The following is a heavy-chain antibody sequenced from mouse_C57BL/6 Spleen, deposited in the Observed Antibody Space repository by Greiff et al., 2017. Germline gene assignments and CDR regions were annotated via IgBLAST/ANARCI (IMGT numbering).Heavy chain of an antibody. CDR2: IWGVGST. CDR1: GFSLTSYG. V-gene: IGHV2-6*01. CDR3: ASGYGNYGVFAY. D-gene: IGHD2-1*01. J-gene: IGHJ3*01. Sequence: VQGVESGPGLVAPSQSLSITCTVSGFSLTSYGVDWVRQSPGKGLEWLGVIWGVGSTNYNSALNSRLSISKDNSKSQVFLKMNSLQTDDTAMYYCASGYGNYGVFAYWGQGTLVTVSA.